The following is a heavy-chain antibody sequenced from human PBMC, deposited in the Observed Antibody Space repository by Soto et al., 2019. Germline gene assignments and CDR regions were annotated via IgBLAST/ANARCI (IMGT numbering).Heavy chain of an antibody. D-gene: IGHD3-22*01. CDR3: TTDSYITSIIVRFDY. V-gene: IGHV3-15*07. Sequence: PGGSLRLSCAASGFTFSNAWMNWVRQAPGKGLEWVGRIKSKNDGGTTDFAAPVKGRFAISRDDSKNMVYLEMNSLQTEDTAINYCTTDSYITSIIVRFDYWGHGTLVTVSS. J-gene: IGHJ4*01. CDR2: IKSKNDGGTT. CDR1: GFTFSNAW.